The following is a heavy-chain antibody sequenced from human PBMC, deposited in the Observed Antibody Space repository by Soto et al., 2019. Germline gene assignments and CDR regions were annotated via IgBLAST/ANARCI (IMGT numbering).Heavy chain of an antibody. V-gene: IGHV3-23*01. CDR3: AGPVPAATHYDYSDMDV. CDR2: ISGSGDTI. D-gene: IGHD2-2*01. CDR1: GFTFSYYT. J-gene: IGHJ6*02. Sequence: EVQLLESGGGLVQPGGSLRLSCAASGFTFSYYTMSWVRQAPGKGLEWVSGISGSGDTIYYADSVKGRFTISRDNSKNTLYLPMNRLRADHTAVYYCAGPVPAATHYDYSDMDVWGQGTTVTVSS.